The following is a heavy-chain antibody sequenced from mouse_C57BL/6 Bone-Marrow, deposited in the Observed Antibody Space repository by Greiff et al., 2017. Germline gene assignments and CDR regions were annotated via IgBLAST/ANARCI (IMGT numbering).Heavy chain of an antibody. J-gene: IGHJ4*01. V-gene: IGHV2-6*03. CDR2: IWSDGST. Sequence: QVQLKESGPGLVAPSQSLSITCTVSGFSLTSYGVHWVRQPPGKGPEWLVVIWSDGSTTYNSALKSRLSISKDNSKSQVFLKMNSLQTDDTAMYYCARCYDGYLYYAMDYWGQGTSVTVSS. CDR3: ARCYDGYLYYAMDY. D-gene: IGHD2-3*01. CDR1: GFSLTSYG.